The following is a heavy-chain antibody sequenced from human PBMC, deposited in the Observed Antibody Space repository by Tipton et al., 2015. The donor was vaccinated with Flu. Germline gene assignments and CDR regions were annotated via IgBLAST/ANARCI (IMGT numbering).Heavy chain of an antibody. CDR3: ARDAGPTSALDS. V-gene: IGHV3-33*01. CDR2: TWYDGSNT. J-gene: IGHJ5*01. CDR1: GFTFSNYG. Sequence: SLRLSCAASGFTFSNYGMHWVRQAPGRGLEWVALTWYDGSNTYYADSVRGRFTISGDNAKSTLYLQMHRLRAEDTAVYYCARDAGPTSALDSWGQGALVTVSS.